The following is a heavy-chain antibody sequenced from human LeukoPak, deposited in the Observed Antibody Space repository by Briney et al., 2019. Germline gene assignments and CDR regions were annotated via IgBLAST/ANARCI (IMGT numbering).Heavy chain of an antibody. CDR2: INPNSGGT. Sequence: ASVKVSCKASGYTFTGYYMHWVRQAPGQGLEWMGWINPNSGGTNYAQKFQGRVTMTRDTSISTAYMELSRLRSDDTAVYYCARQTQPQDAFDIWGQGTMVTVSS. D-gene: IGHD4-23*01. CDR3: ARQTQPQDAFDI. V-gene: IGHV1-2*02. CDR1: GYTFTGYY. J-gene: IGHJ3*02.